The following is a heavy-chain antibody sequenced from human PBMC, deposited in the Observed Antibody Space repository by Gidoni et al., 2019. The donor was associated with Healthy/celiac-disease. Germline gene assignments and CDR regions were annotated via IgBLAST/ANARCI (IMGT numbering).Heavy chain of an antibody. CDR2: INPSGGST. D-gene: IGHD3-16*01. CDR3: ANGEGRWGGTPD. Sequence: QVQLVQSGAEVKKPGASVKVSCKASGYTFTSYYLHWVRQAPGQGLEWMGIINPSGGSTSYAQKFQGRVTMTRDTSTSTVYMELSSLRSEDTAVYYCANGEGRWGGTPDWGQGTLVTVSS. V-gene: IGHV1-46*03. CDR1: GYTFTSYY. J-gene: IGHJ4*02.